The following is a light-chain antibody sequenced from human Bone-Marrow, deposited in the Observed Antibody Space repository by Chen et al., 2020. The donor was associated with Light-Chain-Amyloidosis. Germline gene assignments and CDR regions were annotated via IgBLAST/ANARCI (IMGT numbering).Light chain of an antibody. CDR1: SSDVGGDNH. V-gene: IGLV2-14*01. CDR2: EVT. Sequence: QSALTQPASVSGPPGQSITISCTGTSSDVGGDNHVSWYQQHPDKAPKLMIYEVTNRPSWVPARFSGSKSDNTASLTISGLQTEDEADYFCSSYTITNTLVFGSGTRVTVL. CDR3: SSYTITNTLV. J-gene: IGLJ1*01.